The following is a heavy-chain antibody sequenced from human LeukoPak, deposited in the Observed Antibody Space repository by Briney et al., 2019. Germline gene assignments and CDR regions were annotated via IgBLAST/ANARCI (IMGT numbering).Heavy chain of an antibody. D-gene: IGHD6-19*01. V-gene: IGHV4-34*01. J-gene: IGHJ4*02. Sequence: SETLSLTCAVYGGSFSGYYWSWIRQPPGKGLDWIGEINHSGSTNYNPSLKSRVTISVDTSKNQFSLKLSSVTAADTAVYYCARVSPSSGWLIDYWGQGTLVTVSS. CDR2: INHSGST. CDR1: GGSFSGYY. CDR3: ARVSPSSGWLIDY.